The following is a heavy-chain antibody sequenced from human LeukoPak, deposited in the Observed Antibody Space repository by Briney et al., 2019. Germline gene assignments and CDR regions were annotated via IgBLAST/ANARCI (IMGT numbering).Heavy chain of an antibody. CDR1: GGSIRSY. D-gene: IGHD3-9*01. V-gene: IGHV4-4*07. CDR2: IYGSGST. J-gene: IGHJ4*02. CDR3: ARDHWGYDILTGYYRVFDY. Sequence: SETLSLTCTVSGGSIRSYWSWIRQPAGKGLEWIGRIYGSGSTDYNPSLKSRVTMSIDTSKNQFSLNLISVTAADTAVYYCARDHWGYDILTGYYRVFDYWGQGTLVTVSS.